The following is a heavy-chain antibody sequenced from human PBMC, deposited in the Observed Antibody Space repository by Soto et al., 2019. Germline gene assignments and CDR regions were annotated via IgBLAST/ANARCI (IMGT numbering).Heavy chain of an antibody. Sequence: SQTLSLTCAISGDSVSSNSAAWDWIRQSPSRGLGWLGRTYYRSKWYNDDAGSVKSRITSTPDRSKNEFSLQLNSVTAEDTAVYYCARVVLRWVGEQVVYYYYCMEVWGPGTTGTVPS. D-gene: IGHD3-3*01. J-gene: IGHJ6*02. CDR3: ARVVLRWVGEQVVYYYYCMEV. CDR2: TYYRSKWYN. CDR1: GDSVSSNSAA. V-gene: IGHV6-1*01.